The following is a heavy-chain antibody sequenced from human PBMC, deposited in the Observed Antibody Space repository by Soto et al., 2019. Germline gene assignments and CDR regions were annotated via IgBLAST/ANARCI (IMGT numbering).Heavy chain of an antibody. V-gene: IGHV4-59*08. Sequence: QVQLQESGPGLVKPSETLSLTCTVSGGSISSYYWSWIRQPPGKGLEYIGYIYYSGSTNYNPSLKSRVTISVDTSKNQFSLKLSSVTAADTAVYYCAAYVVGSQWGYYMDVWGKGTTVTVSS. D-gene: IGHD1-26*01. CDR2: IYYSGST. CDR3: AAYVVGSQWGYYMDV. J-gene: IGHJ6*03. CDR1: GGSISSYY.